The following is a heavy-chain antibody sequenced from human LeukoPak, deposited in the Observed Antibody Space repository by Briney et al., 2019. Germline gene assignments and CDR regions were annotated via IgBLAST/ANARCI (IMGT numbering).Heavy chain of an antibody. V-gene: IGHV1-46*01. Sequence: ASVKVSCKASGYTFTSYYMHWVRQAPGQGLEWMGIINPSGGSTSYAQKFQGRVTMTEDTSTDTAYMELSSLRSEDTAVYYCATRGRYSSSWYGKSFDYWGQGTLVTVSS. CDR1: GYTFTSYY. CDR3: ATRGRYSSSWYGKSFDY. J-gene: IGHJ4*02. D-gene: IGHD6-13*01. CDR2: INPSGGST.